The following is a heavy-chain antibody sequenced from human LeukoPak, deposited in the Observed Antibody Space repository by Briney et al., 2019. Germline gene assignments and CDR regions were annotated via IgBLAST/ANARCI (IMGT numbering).Heavy chain of an antibody. CDR3: AKDLGGGDY. J-gene: IGHJ4*02. D-gene: IGHD3-16*01. CDR2: IRYDGSNK. Sequence: GGSLRLSCAASGFTFSSYGMHWVRQAPGKGLEWVAFIRYDGSNKYYADSVKGRFTISRDNSKNTLYLQRNSLRAEDTAVYYCAKDLGGGDYWGQGTLVTVSS. CDR1: GFTFSSYG. V-gene: IGHV3-30*02.